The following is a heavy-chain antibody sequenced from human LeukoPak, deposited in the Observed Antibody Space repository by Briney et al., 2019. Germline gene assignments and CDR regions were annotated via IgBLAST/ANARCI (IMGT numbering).Heavy chain of an antibody. CDR3: ARDGASNYGDCWYFDL. V-gene: IGHV4-4*07. D-gene: IGHD4-17*01. CDR1: DGSITSYF. J-gene: IGHJ2*01. CDR2: LRPTDGYT. Sequence: PSETLSLTCTVSDGSITSYFLTWVRQSAGKGLEFIGRLRPTDGYTNYNPSLRSRVSMSLDTSKKQLSLELTSVTAADTAVYYCARDGASNYGDCWYFDLWGRGTLVTVSS.